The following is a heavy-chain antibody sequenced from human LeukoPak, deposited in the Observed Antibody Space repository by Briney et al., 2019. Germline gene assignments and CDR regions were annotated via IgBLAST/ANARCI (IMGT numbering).Heavy chain of an antibody. J-gene: IGHJ4*02. CDR2: ISGSGGST. CDR1: GSTFSSYA. V-gene: IGHV3-23*01. Sequence: RGVSLRLSCAASGSTFSSYAMSWVRQAPGKGLEWVSAISGSGGSTYYADSVKGRLTISRDNSKNTLYLQMNSLRAEDTAVYYCAKVPVAAAAPYYFDYWGQGTLVTVSS. CDR3: AKVPVAAAAPYYFDY. D-gene: IGHD6-13*01.